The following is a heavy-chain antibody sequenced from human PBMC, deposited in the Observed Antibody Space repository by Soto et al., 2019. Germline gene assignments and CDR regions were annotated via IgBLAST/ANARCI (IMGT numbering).Heavy chain of an antibody. CDR1: GFTFDDYA. D-gene: IGHD1-26*01. CDR2: ISWDGGST. V-gene: IGHV3-43D*04. CDR3: AKDSLPMWDQHGANRYFDY. Sequence: HPVGSLRLSCAASGFTFDDYAMHWVRQAPGKGLEWVSLISWDGGSTYYADSVKGRFTISRDNSKNSLYLQMNSLRAEDTALYYCAKDSLPMWDQHGANRYFDYWGQGTLVTVSS. J-gene: IGHJ4*02.